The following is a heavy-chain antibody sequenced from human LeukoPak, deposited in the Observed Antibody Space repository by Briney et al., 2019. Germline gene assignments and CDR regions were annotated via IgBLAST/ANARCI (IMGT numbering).Heavy chain of an antibody. V-gene: IGHV3-33*01. D-gene: IGHD3-10*01. Sequence: GGSLRLSCAASGFTFSSYGMHWVRQAPGKGLEWVAVIWYDGSNKYYADSLKGRFTISRDNSKNTLYLQMNSLRAEDTAVYYCARDDGHYYGSGSLRYWGQGTLVTVSS. CDR3: ARDDGHYYGSGSLRY. CDR2: IWYDGSNK. CDR1: GFTFSSYG. J-gene: IGHJ4*02.